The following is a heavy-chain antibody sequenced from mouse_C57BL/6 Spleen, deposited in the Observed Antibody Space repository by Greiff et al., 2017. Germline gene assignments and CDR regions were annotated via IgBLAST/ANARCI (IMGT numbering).Heavy chain of an antibody. CDR3: TTKLGKSPLFGY. D-gene: IGHD1-1*01. Sequence: EVQLQQSGAELVRPGASVKLSCTASGFNIKDDYMHWVKQRPEQGLEWIGWIDPENGDTEYASKFQGKATITADTSSNTAYLQLSSLTSEDTAVYYCTTKLGKSPLFGYWGQGTLVTVSA. V-gene: IGHV14-4*01. CDR1: GFNIKDDY. J-gene: IGHJ3*01. CDR2: IDPENGDT.